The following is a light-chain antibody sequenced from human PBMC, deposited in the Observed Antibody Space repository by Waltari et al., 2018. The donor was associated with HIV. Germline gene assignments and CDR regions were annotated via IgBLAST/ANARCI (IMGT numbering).Light chain of an antibody. J-gene: IGLJ2*01. V-gene: IGLV2-14*01. CDR2: EVF. Sequence: QSTLPQPAPVSGSPGPSITLSCTGSTIHFGLYNFPSWYQQHPGGVPKVIIYEVFSRPAGISSRFSGSRSANTASLTISWLQPEDEADYYCASFTSNYTLIFGGGTKVTVL. CDR1: TIHFGLYNF. CDR3: ASFTSNYTLI.